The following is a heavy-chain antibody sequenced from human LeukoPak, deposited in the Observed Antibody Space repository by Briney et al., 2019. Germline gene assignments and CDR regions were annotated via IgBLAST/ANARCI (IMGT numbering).Heavy chain of an antibody. CDR1: GYTFTSFD. CDR2: MNPNSGNT. CDR3: ARGAWNDGYFDY. V-gene: IGHV1-8*03. J-gene: IGHJ4*02. D-gene: IGHD1-1*01. Sequence: ASVKVSCKASGYTFTSFDINWVRQATGQGLEWMGWMNPNSGNTGYAQKFQGRVTITRNTSISTAYMELSSLRSEDTAVYYCARGAWNDGYFDYWGQGTLVTVSS.